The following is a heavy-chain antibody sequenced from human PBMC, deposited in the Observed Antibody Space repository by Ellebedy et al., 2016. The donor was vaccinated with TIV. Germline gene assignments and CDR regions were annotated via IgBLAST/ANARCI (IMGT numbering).Heavy chain of an antibody. D-gene: IGHD4-17*01. V-gene: IGHV3-7*01. CDR2: INQGGSVK. J-gene: IGHJ3*02. CDR1: GFSFNSYW. CDR3: ATDGSYGDYRSPTHTFVM. Sequence: GGSLRLSCAVSGFSFNSYWMSWVRQAPGKGLEWVANINQGGSVKYYEDSVKGRFTIARDNAKNSLFLQMSSLRVEDTAVYYCATDGSYGDYRSPTHTFVMWGQGTMVAVSS.